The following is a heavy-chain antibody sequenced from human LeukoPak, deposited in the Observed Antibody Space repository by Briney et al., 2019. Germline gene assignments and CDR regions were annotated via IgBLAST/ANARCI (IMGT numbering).Heavy chain of an antibody. CDR3: AILPAAPNLRYYYYYMDV. Sequence: GASVKVSCKASGYTFTSYGISWVRQAPGQGLEWMGWISAYNGNTYYAQKLQGRVTMTTDTSTSTAYMELRSLRSDDTAVYYCAILPAAPNLRYYYYYMDVWGKGTTVTISS. CDR2: ISAYNGNT. CDR1: GYTFTSYG. D-gene: IGHD2-2*01. V-gene: IGHV1-18*01. J-gene: IGHJ6*03.